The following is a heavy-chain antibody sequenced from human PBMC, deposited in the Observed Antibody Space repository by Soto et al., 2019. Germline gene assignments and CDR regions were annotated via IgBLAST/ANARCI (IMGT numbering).Heavy chain of an antibody. V-gene: IGHV1-18*01. CDR2: ISDYYGST. D-gene: IGHD3-16*02. CDR1: GYPFSTHV. J-gene: IGHJ4*02. CDR3: TRGVALGGAIAYGY. Sequence: ASVKVSCKASGYPFSTHVRTWERQAPGQGREWMRWISDYYGSTDYAQKFQGRVTMTRDTSTSTAYLELRNLRSDDTAVHYCTRGVALGGAIAYGYWGQGIQVTVSS.